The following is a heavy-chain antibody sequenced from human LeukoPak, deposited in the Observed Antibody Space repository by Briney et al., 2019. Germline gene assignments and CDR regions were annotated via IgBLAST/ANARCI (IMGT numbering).Heavy chain of an antibody. Sequence: AAVKVSRMDSLGSFSSYAIRWVCQAPGEGLEWMGRIFPIFGIANYAQKFQGRVTITADKSTSTAYMKMSSLRSEDTAVSYCAGDYPGYSSGLGHFDYWGQGTLVTVSS. J-gene: IGHJ4*02. CDR3: AGDYPGYSSGLGHFDY. D-gene: IGHD6-19*01. CDR2: IFPIFGIA. V-gene: IGHV1-69*04. CDR1: LGSFSSYA.